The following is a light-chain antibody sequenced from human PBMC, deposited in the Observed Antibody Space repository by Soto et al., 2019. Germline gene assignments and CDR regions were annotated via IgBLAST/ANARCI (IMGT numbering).Light chain of an antibody. CDR3: ATWDANMKEVR. CDR2: FDD. J-gene: IGLJ3*02. Sequence: QSVLTQPTSASGTPGQRITISCSGSRSNIGSNSVHWYQKLPGAAPKLLISFDDRRPSGVPDRFSASKSGTSASLAISGLQSEDEADYYCATWDANMKEVRFGAGTQLTV. CDR1: RSNIGSNS. V-gene: IGLV1-44*01.